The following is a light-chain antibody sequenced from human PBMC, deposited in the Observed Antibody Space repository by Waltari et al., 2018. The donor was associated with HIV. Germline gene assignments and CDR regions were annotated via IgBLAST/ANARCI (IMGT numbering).Light chain of an antibody. V-gene: IGKV3-15*01. J-gene: IGKJ1*01. Sequence: EIVMTQSPDTLSVSPGERATLSCRASQSVSSNLAWYQQKPGQAPRLLIYGASTRATGIPARFSGSGSGTEFSLTISSLQSEDFADYYCQQYNSWPEGRTFGQGTKVEIK. CDR1: QSVSSN. CDR3: QQYNSWPEGRT. CDR2: GAS.